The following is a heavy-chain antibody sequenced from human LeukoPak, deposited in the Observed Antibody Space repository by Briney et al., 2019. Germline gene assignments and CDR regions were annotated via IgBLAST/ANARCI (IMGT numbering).Heavy chain of an antibody. J-gene: IGHJ4*02. CDR1: GFTFSSYW. Sequence: GGSLRLSCAASGFTFSSYWMSWVRQAPGKGVEWVAFIRYDGSNKKYSDSVKGRFTVSRDTSKNTLYLQMNSLRAEDTAVYYCAKTLSYYYDSSGYYYWGQGTLVTVSS. CDR2: IRYDGSNK. V-gene: IGHV3-30*02. CDR3: AKTLSYYYDSSGYYY. D-gene: IGHD3-22*01.